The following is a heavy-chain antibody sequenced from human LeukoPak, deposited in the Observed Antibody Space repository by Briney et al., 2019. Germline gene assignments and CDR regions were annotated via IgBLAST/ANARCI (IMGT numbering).Heavy chain of an antibody. V-gene: IGHV4-59*01. CDR2: VFYNGST. J-gene: IGHJ4*02. D-gene: IGHD5-12*01. Sequence: SETQSLTCTVSVGSISVYYWSCLRQPPGEGLEWGGYVFYNGSTNYNPSLKSRVTISIDTSRIRFSLRLSSVTAADTARYYCASERGYIGYTIDYWGQGNMVTVSS. CDR3: ASERGYIGYTIDY. CDR1: VGSISVYY.